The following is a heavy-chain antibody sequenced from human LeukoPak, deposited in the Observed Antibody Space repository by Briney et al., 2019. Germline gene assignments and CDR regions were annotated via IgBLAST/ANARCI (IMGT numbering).Heavy chain of an antibody. J-gene: IGHJ4*02. CDR3: ARIVAGAYRAYFDY. V-gene: IGHV3-11*01. CDR1: GFTFSDSY. CDR2: ITSGGREI. Sequence: PGGSLRLSCSASGFTFSDSYMSWIRQAPGKGLEWISYITSGGREIHYADSVRGRFTVSRDNAKNSLYLQMNSLRADDTAVYYCARIVAGAYRAYFDYWGQGILVTVSS. D-gene: IGHD3-16*01.